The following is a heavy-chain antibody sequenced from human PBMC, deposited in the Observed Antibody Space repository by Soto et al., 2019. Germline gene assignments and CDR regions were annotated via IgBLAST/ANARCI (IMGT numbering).Heavy chain of an antibody. Sequence: EVRLLESGGGLVQPGGSLRLSCAASGFTFSVYAMSWVRQAAGRGLEWVSGISGSGDSTHYADSVKGRFTVSRDNSKSILYLQTNSLRAEDTAIYYCAKALYGGFTYWGQGTLVTVSS. D-gene: IGHD3-10*01. CDR2: ISGSGDST. V-gene: IGHV3-23*01. CDR3: AKALYGGFTY. J-gene: IGHJ4*02. CDR1: GFTFSVYA.